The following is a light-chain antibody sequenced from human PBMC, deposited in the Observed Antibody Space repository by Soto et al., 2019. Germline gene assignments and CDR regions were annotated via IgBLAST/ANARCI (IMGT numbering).Light chain of an antibody. J-gene: IGKJ1*01. CDR1: QSVSSN. CDR3: LQYDNWPPWT. Sequence: EIVMTQSPATLSVSPGERASLSCRASQSVSSNLAWYQQKPGQTPRLLIYATSTRATGIPARFSGSGSGTEFTLTISSLQSEDFAVYYCLQYDNWPPWTFGQGTKVDIK. CDR2: ATS. V-gene: IGKV3-15*01.